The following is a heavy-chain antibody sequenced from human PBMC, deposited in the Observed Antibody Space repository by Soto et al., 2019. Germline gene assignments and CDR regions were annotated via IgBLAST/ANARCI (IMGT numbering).Heavy chain of an antibody. CDR1: GFTFSSYS. D-gene: IGHD3-9*01. Sequence: GGSLRLSCAASGFTFSSYSMNWVRQAPGKGLEWVSCISSSSSYIYYADSVKGRFTISRDNAKNSLYLQMNSLRAEDTAVYYCARVPPPDILTGYYDYGMDVWGQGTTVTVSS. J-gene: IGHJ6*02. V-gene: IGHV3-21*01. CDR3: ARVPPPDILTGYYDYGMDV. CDR2: ISSSSSYI.